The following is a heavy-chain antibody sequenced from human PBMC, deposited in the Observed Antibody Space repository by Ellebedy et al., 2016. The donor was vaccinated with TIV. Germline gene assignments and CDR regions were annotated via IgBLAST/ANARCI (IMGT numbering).Heavy chain of an antibody. J-gene: IGHJ4*02. Sequence: GESLKISCVASGFTFNNSWMSWVRQAPGKGLEWVANIKNDGSEKYYVDSVKGRFTISRDNANNLLYLQMNSLRVEDTAVYYSARDPGWGALDYWGQGTLVTVSS. V-gene: IGHV3-7*01. CDR2: IKNDGSEK. D-gene: IGHD3-16*01. CDR3: ARDPGWGALDY. CDR1: GFTFNNSW.